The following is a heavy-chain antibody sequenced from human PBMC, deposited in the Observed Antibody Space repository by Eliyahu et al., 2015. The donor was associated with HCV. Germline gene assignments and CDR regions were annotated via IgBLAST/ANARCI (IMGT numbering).Heavy chain of an antibody. V-gene: IGHV3-15*01. Sequence: EVQLVESGGGLVKPGGSLRLSCAASGFTFSKAWMSWVRQAPGKGGGWSGAIKSTTEGGTTDYAAPVKGRFTISRDDSKSTLYLQMNSLKTEDTAVYYCTTGAPGGFDYYLDVWGQGTTVTVSS. CDR1: GFTFSKAW. D-gene: IGHD3-10*01. CDR2: IKSTTEGGTT. J-gene: IGHJ6*03. CDR3: TTGAPGGFDYYLDV.